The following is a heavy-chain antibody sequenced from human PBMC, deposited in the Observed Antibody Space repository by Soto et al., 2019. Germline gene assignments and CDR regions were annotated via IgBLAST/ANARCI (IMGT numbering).Heavy chain of an antibody. CDR1: GYTFTNYG. D-gene: IGHD3-22*01. Sequence: ASVKVSCKASGYTFTNYGISWVRQAPGQGLEWMGWINTYNGNTNHAQKLQGRVTMTTDTSTSTAYMELRSLRSDDTAVYYCAREEVITNYYYYGMDVWGQGTTVTVSS. CDR3: AREEVITNYYYYGMDV. CDR2: INTYNGNT. J-gene: IGHJ6*02. V-gene: IGHV1-18*01.